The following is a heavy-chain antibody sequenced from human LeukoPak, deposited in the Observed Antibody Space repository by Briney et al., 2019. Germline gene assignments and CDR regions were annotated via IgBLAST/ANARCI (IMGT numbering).Heavy chain of an antibody. CDR2: IYSGGST. J-gene: IGHJ1*01. Sequence: GGSLRLSCAASGFTFSSYAMSWVRQAPGKGLEWVSVIYSGGSTYYADSVKGRFTTSRDNSKNTLYLQMNSLRAEDTAVYYCARDLYCGGDCYLAEYFQHWGQGTLVTVSS. V-gene: IGHV3-66*02. CDR1: GFTFSSYA. D-gene: IGHD2-21*02. CDR3: ARDLYCGGDCYLAEYFQH.